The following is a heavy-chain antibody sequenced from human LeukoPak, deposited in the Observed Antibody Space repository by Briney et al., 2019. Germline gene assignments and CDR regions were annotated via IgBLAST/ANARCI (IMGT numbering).Heavy chain of an antibody. D-gene: IGHD6-19*01. CDR2: ISYDGSNK. V-gene: IGHV3-30*18. Sequence: GGPLRLSCAAAGFTFSSYGMHWVRQAPGKGLEWVAVISYDGSNKYYADSVKGRFTISRDNSKNTLYLQLNSLRAEDTAVYYCAKDRYSSGWLYYFDYWGQGTLVTVSS. J-gene: IGHJ4*02. CDR1: GFTFSSYG. CDR3: AKDRYSSGWLYYFDY.